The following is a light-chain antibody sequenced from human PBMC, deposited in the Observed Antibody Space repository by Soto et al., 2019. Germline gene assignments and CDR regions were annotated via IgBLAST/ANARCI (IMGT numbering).Light chain of an antibody. V-gene: IGKV1-8*01. Sequence: SXSSFSPCTTDXXXXXXXVSQGMRSYLAWYQQKXGKAPKLLIYVASXLKSGVPARFRGSGSGTDFTLTISCLQSEDFATYYCQQYYSYPRTLGGGTKVEIK. CDR1: QGMRSY. J-gene: IGKJ4*02. CDR3: QQYYSYPRT. CDR2: VAS.